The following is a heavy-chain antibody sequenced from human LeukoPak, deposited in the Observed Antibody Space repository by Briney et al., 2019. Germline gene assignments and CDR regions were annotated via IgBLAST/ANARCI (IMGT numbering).Heavy chain of an antibody. CDR2: IYYSGST. V-gene: IGHV4-39*07. D-gene: IGHD4-17*01. Sequence: SETLSLTCTVSGGSISISSYYWDWMRQPPGKGLEWIGSIYYSGSTYYNPSLKSRVTISVDTSKNQFSLKLSSVTAADTAVYYCARTTVTYYYYYYMDVWGKGTTVTISS. CDR1: GGSISISSYY. J-gene: IGHJ6*03. CDR3: ARTTVTYYYYYYMDV.